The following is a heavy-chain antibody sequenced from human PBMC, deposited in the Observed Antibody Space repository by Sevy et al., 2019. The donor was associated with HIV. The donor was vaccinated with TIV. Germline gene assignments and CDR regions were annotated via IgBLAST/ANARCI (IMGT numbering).Heavy chain of an antibody. J-gene: IGHJ6*02. CDR2: IRSKVYGGTT. V-gene: IGHV3-49*01. Sequence: GGSLRLSCKVSGFTFGDYVMTWFRQAPGKGLEWVGFIRSKVYGGTTEYAASVKGRFIISRDGSKSIAYLRMNSLKTEDTGVYYCSRADYYGSDGGYYGMDVWGQGTTVTVSS. D-gene: IGHD3-10*01. CDR1: GFTFGDYV. CDR3: SRADYYGSDGGYYGMDV.